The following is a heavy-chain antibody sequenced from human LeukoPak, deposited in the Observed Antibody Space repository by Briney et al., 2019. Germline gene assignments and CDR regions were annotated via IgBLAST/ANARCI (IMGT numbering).Heavy chain of an antibody. V-gene: IGHV3-66*02. D-gene: IGHD3-10*02. CDR2: IYSGGST. CDR1: GFTVSSNY. CDR3: AGNYYVEYFDI. J-gene: IGHJ3*02. Sequence: PGGSLRLYCAASGFTVSSNYMSWVRQAPGKGLEWVSVIYSGGSTYYADSVKGRFTISRDNSKNTLYLQMNSLRAEDTAVYYCAGNYYVEYFDIWGKGTMVTVSS.